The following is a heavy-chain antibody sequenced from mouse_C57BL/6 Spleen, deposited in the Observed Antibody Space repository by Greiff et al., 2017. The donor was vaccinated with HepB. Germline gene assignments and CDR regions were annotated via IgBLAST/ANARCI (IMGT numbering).Heavy chain of an antibody. CDR1: GYSITSGYY. CDR2: ISYDGSN. J-gene: IGHJ2*01. D-gene: IGHD1-1*01. CDR3: ARDYYGSSDYFEY. V-gene: IGHV3-6*01. Sequence: VQLKESGPCLVKPSQSLSLTCSVTGYSITSGYYWNWIRQFPGNILEWMGYISYDGSNNYNPSLKNRISITRDTSTNQFFLKLNSVTTEDTATYYCARDYYGSSDYFEYWGKGTTLTVSS.